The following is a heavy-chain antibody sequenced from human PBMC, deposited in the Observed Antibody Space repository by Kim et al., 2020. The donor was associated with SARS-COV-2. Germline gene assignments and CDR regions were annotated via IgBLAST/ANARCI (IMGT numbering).Heavy chain of an antibody. CDR1: GFTFSSYS. CDR2: ISSSSSTI. D-gene: IGHD3-16*01. J-gene: IGHJ4*02. V-gene: IGHV3-48*02. Sequence: GGSLRLSCAASGFTFSSYSMNWVRQAPGKGLEWVSYISSSSSTIYYADSVKGRFTISRDNAKNSLYLQMNSLRDEDTAVYYCARDLAGTRGGARLGYWGQGTLVTVSS. CDR3: ARDLAGTRGGARLGY.